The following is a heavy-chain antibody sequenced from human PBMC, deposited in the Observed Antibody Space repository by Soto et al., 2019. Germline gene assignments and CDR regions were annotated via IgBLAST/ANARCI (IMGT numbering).Heavy chain of an antibody. Sequence: EVQLVESGGDLVQPGRSLRLSCAASGFTSDDYAMHWVRQAPGKGLEWVSGIAWTGGSTGYADSVKGRFTISRDSAKNSLYLQMNSLRTEDTALYYCAKGKLAVTIPSGWGYYMDVWGKGTTVTVSS. D-gene: IGHD3-3*01. CDR1: GFTSDDYA. CDR2: IAWTGGST. CDR3: AKGKLAVTIPSGWGYYMDV. J-gene: IGHJ6*03. V-gene: IGHV3-9*02.